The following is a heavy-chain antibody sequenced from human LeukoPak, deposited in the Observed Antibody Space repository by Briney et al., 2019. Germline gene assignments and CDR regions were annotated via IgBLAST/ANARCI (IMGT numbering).Heavy chain of an antibody. Sequence: GGSLRLSCAVSGFTVSSNYMSWVRQAPGKGLEWVSVIYTGGESYYSDSVKGRFTVSTDNSKNTMNFQMNNLIAEDTAVYYCAATTAIVPYYFMDVWGNGTTVTVSS. CDR3: AATTAIVPYYFMDV. J-gene: IGHJ6*03. V-gene: IGHV3-53*01. D-gene: IGHD5-18*01. CDR1: GFTVSSNY. CDR2: IYTGGES.